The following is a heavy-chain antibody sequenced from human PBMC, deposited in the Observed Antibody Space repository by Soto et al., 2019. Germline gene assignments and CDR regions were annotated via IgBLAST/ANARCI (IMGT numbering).Heavy chain of an antibody. Sequence: GGSLRLSCTASGFTFNRHAMTWVRQAPWKGLEWVSGLSDSGGSIYYADSVKGRFTISRDNSMNTLYLQMNTLRAEDTAVYYCAKAAPNYDFLTGLAFWGKGTLVTVSS. CDR1: GFTFNRHA. J-gene: IGHJ4*02. D-gene: IGHD3-9*01. CDR3: AKAAPNYDFLTGLAF. CDR2: LSDSGGSI. V-gene: IGHV3-23*01.